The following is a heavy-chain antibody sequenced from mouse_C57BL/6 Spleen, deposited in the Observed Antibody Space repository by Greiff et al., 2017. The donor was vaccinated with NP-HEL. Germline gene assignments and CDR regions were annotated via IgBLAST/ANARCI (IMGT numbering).Heavy chain of an antibody. V-gene: IGHV5-9*01. Sequence: LQQSGGGLVKPGGSLKLSCAASGFTFSSYTMSWVRQTPEKRLEWVATISGGGGNTYYPDSVKGRFTISRDNAKNTLYLQMSSLRSEDTALYYCARQGTYYYAMDYWGQGTSVTVSS. D-gene: IGHD3-3*01. CDR1: GFTFSSYT. J-gene: IGHJ4*01. CDR3: ARQGTYYYAMDY. CDR2: ISGGGGNT.